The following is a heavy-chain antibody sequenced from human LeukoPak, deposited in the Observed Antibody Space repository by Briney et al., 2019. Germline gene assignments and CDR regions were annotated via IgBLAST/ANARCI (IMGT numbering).Heavy chain of an antibody. D-gene: IGHD3-22*01. J-gene: IGHJ4*02. CDR1: GYTFKKYA. V-gene: IGHV7-4-1*02. CDR2: INTNTGNP. CDR3: ARAYYDSSGYYYALDY. Sequence: GASVKVSCKTSGYTFKKYAVNWVRQAPGQGLEWMGWINTNTGNPTYAQGFTGRFVFSLDTSVTTAYLQISSLKDEDTAVYYCARAYYDSSGYYYALDYWGQGTLVTVSS.